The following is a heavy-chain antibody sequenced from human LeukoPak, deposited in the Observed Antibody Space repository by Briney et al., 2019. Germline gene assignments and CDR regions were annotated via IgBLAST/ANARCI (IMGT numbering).Heavy chain of an antibody. D-gene: IGHD3-16*01. CDR3: VRDDRSDSGYYYDNY. V-gene: IGHV3-7*01. Sequence: GGTLRLSCAASGFSFTNCWMGWVRQPPGKGRVYVSDIKQDGSETYYMDSLRGRFTISRDNAKNSLYLQLNSVRVEDTAVYYCVRDDRSDSGYYYDNYWGQGTLVTVSS. CDR1: GFSFTNCW. J-gene: IGHJ4*02. CDR2: IKQDGSET.